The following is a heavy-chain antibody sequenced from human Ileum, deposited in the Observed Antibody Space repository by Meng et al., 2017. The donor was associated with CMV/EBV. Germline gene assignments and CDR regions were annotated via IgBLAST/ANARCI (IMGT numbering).Heavy chain of an antibody. V-gene: IGHV4-34*01. CDR1: GGSFSEYH. D-gene: IGHD3-3*01. J-gene: IGHJ4*02. Sequence: QAQLQQGGAGLLKPSETLSLMCAVYGGSFSEYHWSWIRQPPGKGLEWIGEINHGGSSNYNPSLKSRVTISVDRSRNQVSLKLTSVTAADTAVYYCARASPQRRFLSYWGQGTLVTVSS. CDR3: ARASPQRRFLSY. CDR2: INHGGSS.